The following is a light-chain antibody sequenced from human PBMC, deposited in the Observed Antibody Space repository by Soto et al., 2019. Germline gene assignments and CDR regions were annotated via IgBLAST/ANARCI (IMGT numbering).Light chain of an antibody. CDR3: QKYSGVPVT. V-gene: IGKV1-27*01. Sequence: IQMTQSPSSLSASVGDRVTITCRASQDINKYLAWYQQRPGTVPKLLIYSASTLKSGVPSRFSGSRSGTDFTLTISSLQPEDVATYYCQKYSGVPVTFGQGTRVEIK. CDR2: SAS. CDR1: QDINKY. J-gene: IGKJ5*01.